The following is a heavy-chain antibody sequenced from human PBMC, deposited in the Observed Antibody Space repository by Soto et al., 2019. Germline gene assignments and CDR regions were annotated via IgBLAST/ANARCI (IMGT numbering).Heavy chain of an antibody. CDR2: ISGSGGST. Sequence: PGGSLRLSCAASGFTFNNYAMNWVRQVPGKGLEWVSGISGSGGSTYYADSVKGRFTISRDNSKNTLYLQMNSLRVEDTAVYYCAKRPGMAVVGPTFDYWGQGALVTVSS. V-gene: IGHV3-23*01. J-gene: IGHJ4*02. CDR1: GFTFNNYA. D-gene: IGHD6-19*01. CDR3: AKRPGMAVVGPTFDY.